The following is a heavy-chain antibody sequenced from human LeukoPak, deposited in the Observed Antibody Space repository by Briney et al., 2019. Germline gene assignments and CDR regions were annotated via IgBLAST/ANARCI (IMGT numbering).Heavy chain of an antibody. Sequence: GGSLRLSCAASGFTFSSYWMHWVRQAPGKGLVWVSRINSDGSSTSYADSVKGRFTISRDNAKNTLYLQMNSLRAEDTAVYYCAKALVSADLDYWGQGTLVTVSS. CDR2: INSDGSST. J-gene: IGHJ4*02. V-gene: IGHV3-74*01. CDR3: AKALVSADLDY. CDR1: GFTFSSYW. D-gene: IGHD2-15*01.